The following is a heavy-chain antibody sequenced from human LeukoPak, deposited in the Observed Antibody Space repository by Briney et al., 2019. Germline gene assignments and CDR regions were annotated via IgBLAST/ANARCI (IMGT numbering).Heavy chain of an antibody. CDR3: ARDLGYCSGGSCYDWFDP. CDR2: IKQDGSEK. D-gene: IGHD2-15*01. Sequence: GGSLRLSCAASGFTFSSYGMSWVRQAPGKGLEWVANIKQDGSEKYYVDSVKGRFTISRDNAKNSLYLQMNSLRAEDTAVYYCARDLGYCSGGSCYDWFDPWGQGTLVTVSS. V-gene: IGHV3-7*01. CDR1: GFTFSSYG. J-gene: IGHJ5*02.